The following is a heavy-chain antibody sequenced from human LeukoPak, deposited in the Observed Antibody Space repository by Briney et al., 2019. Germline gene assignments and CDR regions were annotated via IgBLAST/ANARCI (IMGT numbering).Heavy chain of an antibody. V-gene: IGHV4-39*07. CDR1: GGSISSSSYY. CDR3: ARTIVVVVAATRRGGVNFDY. Sequence: SETLSLTCTVSGGSISSSSYYWGWIRQPPGKGLEWIGSIYYSGGTYYNPSLKSRVTISVDTSKNQFSLKLSSVTAADTAVYYCARTIVVVVAATRRGGVNFDYWGQGTLVTVSS. D-gene: IGHD2-15*01. J-gene: IGHJ4*02. CDR2: IYYSGGT.